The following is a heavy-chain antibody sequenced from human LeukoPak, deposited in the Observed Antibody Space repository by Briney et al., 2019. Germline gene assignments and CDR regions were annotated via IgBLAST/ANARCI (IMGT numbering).Heavy chain of an antibody. D-gene: IGHD2-15*01. J-gene: IGHJ4*02. CDR2: ISAYNGNT. CDR3: ARDDYCSGGSCYPYFDY. V-gene: IGHV1-18*01. CDR1: GYTCTSYG. Sequence: ASVKVSCKASGYTCTSYGISWVRQAPGQGLEWMGWISAYNGNTNYAQKLQGRVTMTTDTSTSTAYMELRSLRSDDTAVYYCARDDYCSGGSCYPYFDYWGQGTLVTVSS.